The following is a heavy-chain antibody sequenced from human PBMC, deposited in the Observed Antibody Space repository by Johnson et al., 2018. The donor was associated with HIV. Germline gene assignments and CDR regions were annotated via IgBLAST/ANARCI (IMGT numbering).Heavy chain of an antibody. Sequence: VQLVESGGGVVQTGGSLRLSCAASGFTFSSYGMHWVRQAPGKGLEWVAVISYDGSNKYYADSVKGRFTISRDKSKNTLYLQMNSLRAEDTAVYYCARDPSPIVGATYAFDIWGQGTMVTVSS. J-gene: IGHJ3*02. D-gene: IGHD1-26*01. CDR2: ISYDGSNK. CDR1: GFTFSSYG. CDR3: ARDPSPIVGATYAFDI. V-gene: IGHV3-33*05.